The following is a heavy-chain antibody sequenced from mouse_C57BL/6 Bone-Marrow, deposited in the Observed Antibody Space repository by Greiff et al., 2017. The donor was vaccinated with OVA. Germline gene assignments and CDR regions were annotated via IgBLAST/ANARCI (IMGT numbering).Heavy chain of an antibody. CDR2: IDPSDSYT. J-gene: IGHJ2*01. Sequence: QVHVKQPGAELVRPGTSVKLSCKASGYTFTSYWMHWVKQRPGQGLEWIGVIDPSDSYTNYNQKFKGKATLTVDTSSSTAYMQLSSLTSEDSAVYYCAKLGLDYWGQGTTLTVSS. D-gene: IGHD4-1*01. V-gene: IGHV1-59*01. CDR1: GYTFTSYW. CDR3: AKLGLDY.